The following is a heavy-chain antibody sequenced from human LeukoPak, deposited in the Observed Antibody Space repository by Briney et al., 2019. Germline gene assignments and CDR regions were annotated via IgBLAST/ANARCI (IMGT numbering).Heavy chain of an antibody. CDR3: ARPGEYCSGGSCDNYGMDV. CDR1: GYSFTSYW. CDR2: IDPSGSYT. D-gene: IGHD2-15*01. Sequence: GESLKISCKGSGYSFTSYWISWVRQMPGKGLEWMGRIDPSGSYTNYSPSFQGHVTISADKSISTAYLQWSSLKASDTAMYYCARPGEYCSGGSCDNYGMDVWGQGTTVTVSS. V-gene: IGHV5-10-1*01. J-gene: IGHJ6*02.